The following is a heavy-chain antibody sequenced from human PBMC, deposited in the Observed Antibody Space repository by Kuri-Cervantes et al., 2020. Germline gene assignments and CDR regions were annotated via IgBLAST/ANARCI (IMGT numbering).Heavy chain of an antibody. CDR2: IGTAGDT. J-gene: IGHJ4*02. CDR1: GFTFSSYD. CDR3: ARGGGSVDY. D-gene: IGHD3-16*01. Sequence: GESLKISCAASGFTFSSYDMHWVRQATGKGLEWVSAIGTAGDTYYPGSVKGRFTISRENAKNSLYLQMNSLRAEDTALYHCARGGGSVDYWGQGTLVTVSS. V-gene: IGHV3-13*01.